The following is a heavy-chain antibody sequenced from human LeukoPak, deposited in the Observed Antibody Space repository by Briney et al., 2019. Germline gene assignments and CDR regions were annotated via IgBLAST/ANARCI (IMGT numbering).Heavy chain of an antibody. CDR1: GFTFSSYA. CDR2: ISYDGSNK. D-gene: IGHD4-17*01. J-gene: IGHJ4*02. Sequence: GRSLRLSCAASGFTFSSYAMHWVRQAPGKGLEWVAVISYDGSNKYYADSVKGRFTIPRDNSKNTLYLQMNSLRAEDTAVYYCAREGDDYGDYVETFDYWGQGTLVTVSS. CDR3: AREGDDYGDYVETFDY. V-gene: IGHV3-30*04.